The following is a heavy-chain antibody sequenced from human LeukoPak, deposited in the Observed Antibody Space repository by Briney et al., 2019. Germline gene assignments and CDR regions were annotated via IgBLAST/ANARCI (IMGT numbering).Heavy chain of an antibody. J-gene: IGHJ4*02. Sequence: GSLRLSCAASGFTFNSYGMHWVRQAPGKGLEWIGEINHSGSTNYNPSLKSRVTISVDTSKNQFSLKLSSVTVADTAVYYCARGVGSSGTYEYYFDYWGQGTLVTVSS. CDR1: GFTFNSYG. CDR2: INHSGST. D-gene: IGHD3-22*01. CDR3: ARGVGSSGTYEYYFDY. V-gene: IGHV4-34*01.